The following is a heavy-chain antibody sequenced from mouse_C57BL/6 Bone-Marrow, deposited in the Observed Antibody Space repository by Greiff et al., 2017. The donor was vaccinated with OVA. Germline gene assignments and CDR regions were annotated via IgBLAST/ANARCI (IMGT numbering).Heavy chain of an antibody. CDR3: ARSDYPAWFAY. Sequence: VQLQQSGAELARPGASVKLSCKASGYTFTSYGISWVKKRTGQGLEWIGEIYPRSGNTYYNEKFKGKATLTADKSSSTAYMELRSLTSEDSAVYFCARSDYPAWFAYWGQGTLVTVSA. CDR2: IYPRSGNT. D-gene: IGHD2-4*01. CDR1: GYTFTSYG. J-gene: IGHJ3*01. V-gene: IGHV1-81*01.